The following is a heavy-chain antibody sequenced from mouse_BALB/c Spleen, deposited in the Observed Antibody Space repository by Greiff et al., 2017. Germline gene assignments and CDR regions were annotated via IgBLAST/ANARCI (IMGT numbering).Heavy chain of an antibody. J-gene: IGHJ1*01. D-gene: IGHD2-1*01. V-gene: IGHV1S81*02. CDR2: INPSNGRT. CDR3: ARTGNYGDFEV. Sequence: QVQLQQPGAELVKPGASVKLSCKTSGYTFTSYWLHWVKQRPGQGLEWIGEINPSNGRTNYNEKFKSKATLTVDKSSSTAYMQRSSLTSEDSAVYYCARTGNYGDFEVWGAGTTVTVSS. CDR1: GYTFTSYW.